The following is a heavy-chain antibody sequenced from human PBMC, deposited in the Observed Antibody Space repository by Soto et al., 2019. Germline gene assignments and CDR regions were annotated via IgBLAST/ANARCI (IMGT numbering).Heavy chain of an antibody. CDR3: AKLGVRLATAGVDF. D-gene: IGHD6-13*01. J-gene: IGHJ4*02. CDR2: ISGSGGST. Sequence: PGGSLRLSCAVSGFTFSSYVMYWVRQAPGRGLEWVSAISGSGGSTYYADSVKGRFTISRDNSKDTLYFQMNSLRAEDTAVYYCAKLGVRLATAGVDFWGQGTLVTVSS. CDR1: GFTFSSYV. V-gene: IGHV3-23*01.